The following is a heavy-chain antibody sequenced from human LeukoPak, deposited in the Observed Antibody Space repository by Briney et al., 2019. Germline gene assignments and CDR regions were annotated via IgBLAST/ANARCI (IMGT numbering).Heavy chain of an antibody. CDR3: ARLCSSTSCSVDY. CDR2: IIPIFGTA. CDR1: GGTFSSYA. V-gene: IGHV1-69*13. J-gene: IGHJ4*02. Sequence: ASVKVSCKASGGTFSSYAISWVRQAPGQGLEWMGGIIPIFGTANYAQKFQGRVTITADESTSTAYMELSSLRSEDTAVYYCARLCSSTSCSVDYWGQGTLVTVSS. D-gene: IGHD2-2*01.